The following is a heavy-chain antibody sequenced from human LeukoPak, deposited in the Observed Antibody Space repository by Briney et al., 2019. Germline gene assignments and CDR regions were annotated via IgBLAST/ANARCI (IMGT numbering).Heavy chain of an antibody. CDR3: AASGYATGWFPTRVDY. V-gene: IGHV3-23*01. CDR1: GFTFTSYA. J-gene: IGHJ4*02. CDR2: ISGSGGTT. D-gene: IGHD6-19*01. Sequence: GGSLRLSCAASGFTFTSYAMSWVRQAPGKGLEWVSLISGSGGTTYYADSVKGRFTTSRDNSKNTQHLETNSLRAEDTAIYYCAASGYATGWFPTRVDYWGQGTLVTVSS.